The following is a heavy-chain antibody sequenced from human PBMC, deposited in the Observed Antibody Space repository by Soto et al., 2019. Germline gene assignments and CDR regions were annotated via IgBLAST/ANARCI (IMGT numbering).Heavy chain of an antibody. J-gene: IGHJ2*01. V-gene: IGHV1-69*06. D-gene: IGHD5-12*01. CDR3: ARDVYSGYEPAEGWYFDL. Sequence: SVEVSCKASGGTFSSYAISWVRQAPGQGLEWMGGIIPIFGTANYAQKFQGRVTITADKSTSTAYMELSSLRSEDTAVYYCARDVYSGYEPAEGWYFDLWGRGTLVTVSS. CDR2: IIPIFGTA. CDR1: GGTFSSYA.